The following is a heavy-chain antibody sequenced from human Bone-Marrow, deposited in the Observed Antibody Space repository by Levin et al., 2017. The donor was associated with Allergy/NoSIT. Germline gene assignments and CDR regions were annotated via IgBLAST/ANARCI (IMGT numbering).Heavy chain of an antibody. J-gene: IGHJ3*02. Sequence: RAGGSLRLSCAASGFSFGDYVIHWVRQRPGKGLEWVSSISWNSDSIDYVDSVKGRFTLSRDNAKNSVFLQMKSLSAEDTALYFCAKDMGSTIPVAFDIWGHGTMVTVSS. CDR2: ISWNSDSI. CDR1: GFSFGDYV. CDR3: AKDMGSTIPVAFDI. D-gene: IGHD5/OR15-5a*01. V-gene: IGHV3-9*01.